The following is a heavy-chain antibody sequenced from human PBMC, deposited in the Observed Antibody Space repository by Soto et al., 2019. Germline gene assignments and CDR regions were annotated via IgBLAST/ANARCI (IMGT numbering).Heavy chain of an antibody. V-gene: IGHV4-59*01. D-gene: IGHD5-12*01. CDR2: IHHTGTA. CDR3: ARYSVATIRFFDY. CDR1: GDSITDYY. Sequence: PSETLSLTCTVSGDSITDYYWSWIRESPGKGLEWIAYIHHTGTANHNPSLKSRVTISVDTSKSQFSLRLSSVTAADTAVYFCARYSVATIRFFDYWGQGTLVTVSS. J-gene: IGHJ4*02.